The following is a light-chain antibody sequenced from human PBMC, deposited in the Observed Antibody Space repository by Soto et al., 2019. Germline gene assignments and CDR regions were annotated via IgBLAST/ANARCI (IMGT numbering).Light chain of an antibody. CDR2: GAS. V-gene: IGKV3-20*01. CDR3: HQYGISPGT. J-gene: IGKJ2*01. Sequence: EIVLTQSPGPLSLSPGERATLSCRASQSVRSNYLAWYQQKPGQAPSLLIYGASTRATGIPDRFSGSGSGTDFTLTITRLEPEDFAVYYCHQYGISPGTFGQGTKLEIK. CDR1: QSVRSNY.